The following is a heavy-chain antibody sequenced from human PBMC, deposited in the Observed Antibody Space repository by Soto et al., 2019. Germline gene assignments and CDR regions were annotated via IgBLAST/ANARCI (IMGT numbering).Heavy chain of an antibody. V-gene: IGHV3-30-3*01. CDR2: ISYDGSNK. Sequence: QVQLVESGGGVVQPGRSLRLSCAASGFTFSSYAMHWVRQAPGKGLEWVAVISYDGSNKYYADSVKGRFTISRDNSKNTRYLQMNRRRAEDTAVYCWARGVGLGGEANNWFDPWGQGTLVTVSS. D-gene: IGHD1-26*01. CDR3: ARGVGLGGEANNWFDP. J-gene: IGHJ5*02. CDR1: GFTFSSYA.